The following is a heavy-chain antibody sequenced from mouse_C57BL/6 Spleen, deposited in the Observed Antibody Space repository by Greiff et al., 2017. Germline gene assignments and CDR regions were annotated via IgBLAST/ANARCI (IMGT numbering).Heavy chain of an antibody. J-gene: IGHJ1*03. V-gene: IGHV5-16*01. Sequence: EVMLVESEGGLVQPGSSMKLSCTASGFTFSDYYMAWVRQVPEKGLEWVANINYDGSSTYYLDSLKSRFIISRDNAKNILYLQMSSLKSEDTATYYCARGVRRGYFDVWGTGTTVTVSS. CDR3: ARGVRRGYFDV. CDR2: INYDGSST. CDR1: GFTFSDYY. D-gene: IGHD2-14*01.